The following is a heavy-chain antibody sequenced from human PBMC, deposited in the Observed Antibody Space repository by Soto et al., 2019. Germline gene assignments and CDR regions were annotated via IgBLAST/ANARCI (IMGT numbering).Heavy chain of an antibody. V-gene: IGHV3-30*18. Sequence: QVQLVESGGGVVQPGTSLRLSCAASGFTFSSYGMHWVRQAPGKGLAWVAVISHDGSTKYYADSVKGRFTISRDNSKNTLYLQMNSLRVEDTAVYYCANHIQTGHWGQGTLVIVSS. CDR3: ANHIQTGH. D-gene: IGHD5-18*01. CDR1: GFTFSSYG. CDR2: ISHDGSTK. J-gene: IGHJ4*02.